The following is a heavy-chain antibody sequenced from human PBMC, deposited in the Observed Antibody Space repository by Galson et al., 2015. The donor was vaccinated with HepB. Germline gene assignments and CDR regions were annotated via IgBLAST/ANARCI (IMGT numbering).Heavy chain of an antibody. CDR3: ARFHHYYDASGPIDY. D-gene: IGHD3-22*01. J-gene: IGHJ4*02. Sequence: TLSLTCDVSGYSITNGHYWGWIRQPPGKGLEWIGSLYYGESTYYNPSLKSRVTISADTSKNQFFLKLSSVTASDTAVYFCARFHHYYDASGPIDYCGQGTLVTVSS. CDR2: LYYGEST. CDR1: GYSITNGHY. V-gene: IGHV4-38-2*01.